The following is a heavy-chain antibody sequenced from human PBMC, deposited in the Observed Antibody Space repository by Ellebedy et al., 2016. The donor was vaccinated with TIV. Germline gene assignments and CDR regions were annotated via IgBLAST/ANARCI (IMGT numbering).Heavy chain of an antibody. CDR3: ARDHHNTGYSSSWYWLDP. CDR1: GESLTNDY. V-gene: IGHV4-34*01. D-gene: IGHD6-13*01. CDR2: INHGGST. J-gene: IGHJ5*02. Sequence: MPGGSLRLSCDVHGESLTNDYWSWIRQSPGKGLEWIGEINHGGSTNYNPSLKSRLTLSIDTFKNQFSLKLSSVTAADTGTYYCARDHHNTGYSSSWYWLDPWGQGALVTVSS.